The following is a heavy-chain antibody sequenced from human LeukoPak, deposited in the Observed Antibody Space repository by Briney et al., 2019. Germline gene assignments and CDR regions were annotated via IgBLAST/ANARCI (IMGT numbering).Heavy chain of an antibody. CDR3: ARDGFGTGSN. CDR1: GFTFGDHI. V-gene: IGHV3-48*01. CDR2: VSGSGSTV. D-gene: IGHD3-16*01. Sequence: GGSLGLSCAASGFTFGDHIMNWVRQLPGKRLEWVAYVSGSGSTVYYADSVKGRFTVSRDNGKSSLYLQMNTLRADDTAVYYCARDGFGTGSNWGQGTLVTVSS. J-gene: IGHJ4*02.